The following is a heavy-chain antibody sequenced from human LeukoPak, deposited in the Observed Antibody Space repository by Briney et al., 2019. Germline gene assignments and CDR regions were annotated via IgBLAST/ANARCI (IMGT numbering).Heavy chain of an antibody. CDR1: GFTFDDYA. J-gene: IGHJ4*02. Sequence: GGSLRLSCAASGFTFDDYAMHWVRQAPGKGLEWVSGISWNSGSIGYADSVKGRFTISRDNSKNTLYLQMNSLRAEDTAVYYCASPRDDYWGQGTLVTVSS. V-gene: IGHV3-9*01. CDR2: ISWNSGSI. CDR3: ASPRDDY.